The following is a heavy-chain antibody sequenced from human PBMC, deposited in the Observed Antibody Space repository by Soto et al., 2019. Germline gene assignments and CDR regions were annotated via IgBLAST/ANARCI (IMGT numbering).Heavy chain of an antibody. J-gene: IGHJ3*02. D-gene: IGHD6-13*01. CDR3: ARMDGSAAGAFDI. Sequence: SGPTLVNPTETLTLTCTVSGFSLSNARMGVSWIRQPPGKALEWLAHIFSNDEKSYSTALKSRITISKDTSRSQVVLTMTNMDPVDTATYYCARMDGSAAGAFDIWGQGTMVTVSS. CDR2: IFSNDEK. V-gene: IGHV2-26*01. CDR1: GFSLSNARMG.